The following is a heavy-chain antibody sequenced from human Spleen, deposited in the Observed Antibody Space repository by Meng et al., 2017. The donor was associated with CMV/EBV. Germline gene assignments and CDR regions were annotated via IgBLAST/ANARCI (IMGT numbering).Heavy chain of an antibody. CDR2: IYYSGST. J-gene: IGHJ5*02. V-gene: IGHV4-39*07. Sequence: LQECAPDLVKPSETLSLTWPVSRGTSSSSRSYWGWIRQPPGKGLVWIGSIYYSGSTYYNPSLKSRVTISVDTSKNQFSLKPSSVTAADTAVYYCARDWKRIQGGWFDPWGQGTLVTVSS. CDR3: ARDWKRIQGGWFDP. CDR1: RGTSSSSRSY. D-gene: IGHD5-18*01.